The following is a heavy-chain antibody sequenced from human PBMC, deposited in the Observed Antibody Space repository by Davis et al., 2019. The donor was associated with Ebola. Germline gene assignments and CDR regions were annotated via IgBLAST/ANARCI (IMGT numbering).Heavy chain of an antibody. CDR2: IIPIFGTA. J-gene: IGHJ6*02. V-gene: IGHV1-69*13. D-gene: IGHD1-7*01. CDR3: ARNKKELELRYGMDV. Sequence: SVKVSCKASGYTFTSYGISWVRQAPGQGLEWMGGIIPIFGTANYAQKFQGRVTITADESTSTAYMELSSLRSEDTAVYYCARNKKELELRYGMDVWGQGTTVTVSS. CDR1: GYTFTSYG.